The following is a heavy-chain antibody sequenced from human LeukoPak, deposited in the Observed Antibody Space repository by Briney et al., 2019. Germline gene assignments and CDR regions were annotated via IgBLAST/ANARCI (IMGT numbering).Heavy chain of an antibody. CDR2: ISSSSSYI. J-gene: IGHJ4*02. CDR3: ARGLRYYYGSGCYSPADY. CDR1: GFTFSSYS. D-gene: IGHD3-10*01. V-gene: IGHV3-21*01. Sequence: LGGSLRLSCAASGFTFSSYSMNWVRQAPGKGLEWVSSISSSSSYIYYADSVKGRFTISRDNAKNSLYLQMNSLRAEDTAVYYCARGLRYYYGSGCYSPADYWGQGTLVTVSS.